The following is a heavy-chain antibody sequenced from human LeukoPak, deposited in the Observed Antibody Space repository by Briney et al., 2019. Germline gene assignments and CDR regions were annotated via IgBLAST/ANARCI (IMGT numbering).Heavy chain of an antibody. V-gene: IGHV1-69*13. CDR1: GGTFSSYA. D-gene: IGHD3-10*01. CDR2: IIPIFGTV. Sequence: ASVKVSCKASGGTFSSYAISWVRQAPGQGLEWMGGIIPIFGTVNYAQKFQGRVTITADESTSTAYMELSSLRSEDTAVYYCATWVYGSGSYYSSVDYWGQGTLVTVSS. J-gene: IGHJ4*02. CDR3: ATWVYGSGSYYSSVDY.